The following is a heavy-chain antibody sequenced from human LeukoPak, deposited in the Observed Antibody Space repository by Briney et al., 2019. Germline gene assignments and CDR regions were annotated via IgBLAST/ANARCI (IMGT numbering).Heavy chain of an antibody. D-gene: IGHD5-24*01. V-gene: IGHV1-18*01. CDR3: ARDEGRDGYNFQGWLGY. CDR2: ISAYNGNT. CDR1: GYTFTSYG. J-gene: IGHJ4*02. Sequence: GASVKVSCKASGYTFTSYGISWVRQAPGQGLEWMGWISAYNGNTNYAQKLQGRVTMTTDTSTSTAYMELSRLRSDDTAVYYCARDEGRDGYNFQGWLGYWGQGTLVTVSS.